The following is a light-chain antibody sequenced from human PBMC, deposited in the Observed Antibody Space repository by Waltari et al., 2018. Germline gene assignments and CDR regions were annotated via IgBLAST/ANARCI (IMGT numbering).Light chain of an antibody. CDR2: AAT. CDR1: QGISSY. CDR3: LQNKSYPWT. J-gene: IGKJ1*01. V-gene: IGKV1-17*01. Sequence: DIQMTQSPSSLSASVGDTVTITCRASQGISSYLNWFQQKPGKAPKLLIYAATTLQSGVPSRFSGSGSGTEFTLTISSRQPEDFAAYYCLQNKSYPWTFGQGTKVEIK.